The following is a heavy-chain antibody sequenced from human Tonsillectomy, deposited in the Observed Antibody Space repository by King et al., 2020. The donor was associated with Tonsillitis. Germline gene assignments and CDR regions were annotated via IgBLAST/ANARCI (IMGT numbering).Heavy chain of an antibody. D-gene: IGHD3-22*01. CDR1: GFSLGTSGVG. CDR3: ARAPSDDSSGFYAFDI. V-gene: IGHV2-5*01. Sequence: ITLKESGPTLVKPTQTLTLTCTFSGFSLGTSGVGVGWIRQPPGKALEWLALIYWNDDKSYSPSLKSRLTITKDTSKNQVVLTMTNTDPVDTATYYCARAPSDDSSGFYAFDIWGQGTLVTVSS. CDR2: IYWNDDK. J-gene: IGHJ3*02.